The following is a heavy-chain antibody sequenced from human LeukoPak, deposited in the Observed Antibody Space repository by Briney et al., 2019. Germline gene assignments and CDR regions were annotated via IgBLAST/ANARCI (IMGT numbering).Heavy chain of an antibody. CDR1: GYTFTGYY. V-gene: IGHV1-2*02. Sequence: ASVKVSCKASGYTFTGYYMHWVRQAPGQGLEWMGWINPNSGGTNYAQKFQGRVTMTRDTSISTAYMELSRLRSDDTAVYYCARGFRGSGSYLLGTQMSMDLDVWGKGTTVTVSS. CDR2: INPNSGGT. J-gene: IGHJ6*04. D-gene: IGHD3-10*01. CDR3: ARGFRGSGSYLLGTQMSMDLDV.